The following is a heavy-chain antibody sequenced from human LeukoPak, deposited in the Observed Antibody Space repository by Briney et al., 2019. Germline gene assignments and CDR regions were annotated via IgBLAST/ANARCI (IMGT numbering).Heavy chain of an antibody. Sequence: PGGSLRLSCVASGFTFSTYAMNWVRPAPGKGLEWLSSISSSGGNTYYAGSVKGRFTISRDNSKNTLYLQMNSLRAEDTAVYYCAQDPVRLLWFGESSPEPIDYWGQGTLVTVSS. CDR1: GFTFSTYA. CDR2: ISSSGGNT. V-gene: IGHV3-23*01. D-gene: IGHD3-10*01. J-gene: IGHJ4*02. CDR3: AQDPVRLLWFGESSPEPIDY.